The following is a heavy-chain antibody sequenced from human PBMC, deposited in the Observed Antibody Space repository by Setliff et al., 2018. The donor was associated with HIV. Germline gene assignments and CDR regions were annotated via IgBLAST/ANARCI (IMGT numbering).Heavy chain of an antibody. D-gene: IGHD1-1*01. CDR2: VNRDGGA. Sequence: GSLRLSCAASGFTFSSYAMSWVRQSPGKGLEWVGQVNRDGGAHYNPSLRSRVTISVDTSKNQFSLKLRSVTAADTAVYYCARDLRGTQSSNYWGQGTLVTVSS. J-gene: IGHJ4*02. V-gene: IGHV4-34*01. CDR3: ARDLRGTQSSNY. CDR1: GFTFSSYA.